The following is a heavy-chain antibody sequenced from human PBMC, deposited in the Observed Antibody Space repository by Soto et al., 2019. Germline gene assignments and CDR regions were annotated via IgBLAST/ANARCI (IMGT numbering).Heavy chain of an antibody. CDR1: GFTFSRFS. V-gene: IGHV3-21*01. CDR2: ISSASSET. CDR3: ARVAY. Sequence: RGSLRLSCETSGFTFSRFSMNWVRQVPGKGLEWVASISSASSETWYADSVKGRFFISRDNAQNSLFLQMNTLRPEDSAIYYCARVAYWGPGTQVTVSS. J-gene: IGHJ4*02.